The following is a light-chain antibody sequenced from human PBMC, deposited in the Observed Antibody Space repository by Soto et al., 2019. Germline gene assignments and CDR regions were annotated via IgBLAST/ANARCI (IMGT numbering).Light chain of an antibody. CDR3: QQSFSPLTFGGGTPQLT. CDR2: TAS. CDR1: QTISVD. J-gene: IGKJ4*01. Sequence: DLQMTQSPSSLSASVGDTVIIXXRAXQTISVDLNWYQQIAGKAPKLLIYTASTXXTGVPSRFSGSGSGTDFTLTISSLQPEDFATYYCQQSFSPLTFGGGTPQLTFGGGTKVDIK. V-gene: IGKV1-39*01.